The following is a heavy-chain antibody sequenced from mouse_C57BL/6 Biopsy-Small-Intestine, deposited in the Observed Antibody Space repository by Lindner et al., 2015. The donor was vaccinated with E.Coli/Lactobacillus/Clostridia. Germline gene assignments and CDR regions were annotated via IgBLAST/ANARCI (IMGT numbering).Heavy chain of an antibody. Sequence: VQLQESGPEVVKPGASVKMSCKASGYTFTDYYMNWVKQSHGKSLEWIGNIIPNKGGITYSQKFKGKATLTVDKSSSTAYMELRSLTSEDSAVYFCARGGEYSNWYFDVWGTGTTVTVSS. V-gene: IGHV1-26*01. J-gene: IGHJ1*03. CDR3: ARGGEYSNWYFDV. CDR2: IIPNKGGI. CDR1: GYTFTDYY. D-gene: IGHD2-5*01.